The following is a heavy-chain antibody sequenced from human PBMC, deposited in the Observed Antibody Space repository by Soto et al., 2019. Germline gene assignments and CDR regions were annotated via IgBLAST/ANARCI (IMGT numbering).Heavy chain of an antibody. D-gene: IGHD6-19*01. Sequence: SETLSLTCAVYGGSFSGYYWSWIRQPPGKGLEWIGEINHSGSTNYNPSLKSRVTISVNTSKNQFSLKLSSVTAADTAVYYCARQLAVAGAFDYWGQGTLVTVSS. CDR1: GGSFSGYY. J-gene: IGHJ4*02. V-gene: IGHV4-34*01. CDR3: ARQLAVAGAFDY. CDR2: INHSGST.